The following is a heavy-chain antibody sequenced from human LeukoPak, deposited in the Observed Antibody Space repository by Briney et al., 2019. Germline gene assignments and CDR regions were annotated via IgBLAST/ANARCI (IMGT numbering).Heavy chain of an antibody. D-gene: IGHD2-8*02. CDR1: GFAYNNYV. V-gene: IGHV3-30*04. CDR2: IAHDHSQI. Sequence: GGSLRLSCAASGFAYNNYVIHWIRQAPGKGLEWVAVIAHDHSQIYYADSVQGRFTISRDNSMSMLYLQMNSLRVEDTAVYYCAKDGSWSCTDWGQGTLVTVSS. J-gene: IGHJ4*02. CDR3: AKDGSWSCTD.